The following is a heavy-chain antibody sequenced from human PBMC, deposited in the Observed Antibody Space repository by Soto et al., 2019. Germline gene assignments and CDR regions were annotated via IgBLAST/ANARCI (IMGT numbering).Heavy chain of an antibody. Sequence: QVTLKESGPVLVKPTETLTLTCTVSGFSLSNARMGVSWIRQPPGKALEWLAHIFSNDEKSYSTSLKSRLTISNDTSKSQVVLTMTDMDPVDTATYYCARTSPYSPPGTNWFDPWGQGTLVTVSS. D-gene: IGHD1-26*01. CDR1: GFSLSNARMG. V-gene: IGHV2-26*01. CDR3: ARTSPYSPPGTNWFDP. J-gene: IGHJ5*02. CDR2: IFSNDEK.